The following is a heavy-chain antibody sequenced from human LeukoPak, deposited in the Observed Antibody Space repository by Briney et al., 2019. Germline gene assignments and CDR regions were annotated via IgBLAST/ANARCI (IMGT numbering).Heavy chain of an antibody. D-gene: IGHD3-16*01. CDR2: IYYSGST. V-gene: IGHV4-39*02. J-gene: IGHJ4*02. Sequence: SETLSLTCTVSGGSISSSSYYWGWIRQPPGKGLEWIGSIYYSGSTYYNPSLKSRVTIPVDTSKNQFSLKLSSVTAADTAVYYCARDPIGGIDYWGQGTLVTVSS. CDR1: GGSISSSSYY. CDR3: ARDPIGGIDY.